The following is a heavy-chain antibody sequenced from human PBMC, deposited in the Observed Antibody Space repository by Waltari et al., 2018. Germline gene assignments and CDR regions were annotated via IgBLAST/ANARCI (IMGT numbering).Heavy chain of an antibody. D-gene: IGHD6-6*01. V-gene: IGHV4-59*11. Sequence: QVQLQESGPGLVKPSETLSLTCTVSGGSISSHYWSWIRQPPGKGLEWIGYIYYSGSTNYNPSLKSRVTISVDTSKNQFSLKLRSVTAADTAVYYCARTLSSSSPYFDCWGQGTLVTVSS. CDR3: ARTLSSSSPYFDC. CDR1: GGSISSHY. J-gene: IGHJ4*02. CDR2: IYYSGST.